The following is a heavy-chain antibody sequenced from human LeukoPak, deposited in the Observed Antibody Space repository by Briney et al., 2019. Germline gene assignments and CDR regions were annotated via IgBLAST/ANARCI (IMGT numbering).Heavy chain of an antibody. D-gene: IGHD3-16*02. CDR1: GFTFSSYS. J-gene: IGHJ4*02. Sequence: GGSLRLSCAASGFTFSSYSMNWVRQAPGKGLEWVSSISSSSSYIYYADSVKGRFTISRDNSKYTLYLQMNRLRAEDTAVYYCAAQKRGNYRPYYFDYWGQGTLVTVSS. CDR2: ISSSSSYI. V-gene: IGHV3-21*04. CDR3: AAQKRGNYRPYYFDY.